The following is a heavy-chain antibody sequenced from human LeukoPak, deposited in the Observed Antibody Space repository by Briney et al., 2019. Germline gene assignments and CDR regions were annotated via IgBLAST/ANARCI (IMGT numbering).Heavy chain of an antibody. CDR1: VFTFRSYW. Sequence: GGSLRLSCAASVFTFRSYWMHWVRQAPGKGLVGVSRIKSDGSNKNYADSVKGRFTISRDNAENTLYLQMNSLRAEDTAVYYCVRDYYYDGSGYYYPGYWGQGTLVTVSS. CDR3: VRDYYYDGSGYYYPGY. D-gene: IGHD3-22*01. J-gene: IGHJ4*02. V-gene: IGHV3-74*01. CDR2: IKSDGSNK.